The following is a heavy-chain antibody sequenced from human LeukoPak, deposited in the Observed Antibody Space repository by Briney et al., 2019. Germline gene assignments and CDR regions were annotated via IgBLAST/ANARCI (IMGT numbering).Heavy chain of an antibody. CDR2: ISGGAIST. CDR1: GFTVSSNY. V-gene: IGHV3-23*01. Sequence: PGRSLRLSCAASGFTVSSNYMSWVRQAPGKGLEWVSGISGGAISTYYADSVKGRFTISRDNSNNTLYLQMNNLRAEDTAVYYCAKGSQITMVRGEGDYWGQGTLVTVSS. CDR3: AKGSQITMVRGEGDY. D-gene: IGHD3-10*01. J-gene: IGHJ4*02.